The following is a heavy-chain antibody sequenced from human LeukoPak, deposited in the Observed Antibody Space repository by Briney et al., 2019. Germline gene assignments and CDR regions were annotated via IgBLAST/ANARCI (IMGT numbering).Heavy chain of an antibody. CDR2: IGAGGTFT. J-gene: IGHJ4*02. CDR3: AKDLDCTTYGYYFDY. Sequence: ETLSLTCAVSGGSSSSRNWWSWVRQAPGKGLEWVSGIGAGGTFTYYADSVKGRFTIFRDNSRNTLYLQMNSLRADDTAVYYCAKDLDCTTYGYYFDYWGQGTLVTVSS. D-gene: IGHD2-21*02. CDR1: GGSSSSR. V-gene: IGHV3-23*01.